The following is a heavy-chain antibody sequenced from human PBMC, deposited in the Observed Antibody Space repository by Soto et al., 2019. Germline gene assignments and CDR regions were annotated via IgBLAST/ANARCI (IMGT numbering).Heavy chain of an antibody. Sequence: PWGSLRLSCAASGFTFSTYSMHWVRQAPGKGLEWVSSIGTRSDIYYADSVKGRFTISRDNAKNSLSLQMNSLRAEDTGVYYCAREETAWPLAYGLDVWGQGTTVTVS. CDR3: AREETAWPLAYGLDV. CDR1: GFTFSTYS. V-gene: IGHV3-21*01. CDR2: IGTRSDI. D-gene: IGHD2-21*02. J-gene: IGHJ6*02.